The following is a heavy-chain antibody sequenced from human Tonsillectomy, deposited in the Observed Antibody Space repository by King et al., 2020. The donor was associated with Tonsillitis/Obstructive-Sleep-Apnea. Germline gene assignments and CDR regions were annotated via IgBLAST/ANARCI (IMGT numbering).Heavy chain of an antibody. D-gene: IGHD2-15*01. CDR2: IYYSGST. J-gene: IGHJ4*02. Sequence: QLQESGPGLVKPSETLSLTCTVSGGSISSYYWSWIRQPPGKGLEWIGYIYYSGSTNYNPSLQSRVTISVDTSKNQFSLKLSSVTAADTAVYYCARGRGSDFDYWGQGTLVTVSS. V-gene: IGHV4-59*01. CDR3: ARGRGSDFDY. CDR1: GGSISSYY.